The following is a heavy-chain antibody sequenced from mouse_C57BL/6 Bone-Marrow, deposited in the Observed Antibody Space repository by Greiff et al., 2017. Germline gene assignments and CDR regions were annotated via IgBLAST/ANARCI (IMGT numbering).Heavy chain of an antibody. Sequence: GGGLVQPKGSLKLSCAASGFTFNTYAMHWVRQAPGKGLEWVARIRSKSSNYATYYADSVKDRFTISRDDSQSMLYLQMNNLKTEDTAMYECVRRITTVGATYLYYAMDYWGQGTSVTVSS. CDR2: IRSKSSNYAT. D-gene: IGHD1-1*01. V-gene: IGHV10-3*01. CDR1: GFTFNTYA. J-gene: IGHJ4*01. CDR3: VRRITTVGATYLYYAMDY.